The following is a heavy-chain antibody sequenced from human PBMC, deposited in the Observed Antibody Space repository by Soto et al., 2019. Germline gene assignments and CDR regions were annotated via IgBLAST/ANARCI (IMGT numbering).Heavy chain of an antibody. CDR1: GFTFTGNW. CDR2: LNRDGTAT. CDR3: ATVGTGSYNWFDP. D-gene: IGHD1-26*01. J-gene: IGHJ5*02. V-gene: IGHV3-74*01. Sequence: EVQLVESGGGLVQPGGSLRLSCAASGFTFTGNWMHWVRQGPGKGLVWVARLNRDGTATTYADSVTGRFTISRDNSKNTLYLQMNSLGAEDTAVYYCATVGTGSYNWFDPWGQGTMVTVSS.